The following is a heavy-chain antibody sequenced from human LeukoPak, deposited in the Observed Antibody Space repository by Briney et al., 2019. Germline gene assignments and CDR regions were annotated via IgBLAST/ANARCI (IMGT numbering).Heavy chain of an antibody. CDR1: GFTFSSYA. J-gene: IGHJ4*02. V-gene: IGHV3-23*01. Sequence: GGSLRLSCAASGFTFSSYAMSWVRQAPGKGLEWVSAISGSGGSTYYADSVKGRFTISRDNSKNTLYLQTNSLRAEDTAVYYCAKGLAYCGGDCYAGNDYWGQGTLVTVSS. CDR2: ISGSGGST. CDR3: AKGLAYCGGDCYAGNDY. D-gene: IGHD2-21*01.